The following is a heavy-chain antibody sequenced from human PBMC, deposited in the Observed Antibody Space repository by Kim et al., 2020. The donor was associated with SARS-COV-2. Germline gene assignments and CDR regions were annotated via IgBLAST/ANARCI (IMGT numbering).Heavy chain of an antibody. Sequence: GGSLRLSCAASGFTFSSYGMHWVRQAPGKGLEWVAVIWYDGSNKYYADSVKGRFTISRDNSKNTLYLQMNSLRAEDTAVYYCAKDRGGYSVKYFDHWGQGTLVTVSS. CDR3: AKDRGGYSVKYFDH. J-gene: IGHJ1*01. V-gene: IGHV3-33*06. CDR2: IWYDGSNK. D-gene: IGHD5-12*01. CDR1: GFTFSSYG.